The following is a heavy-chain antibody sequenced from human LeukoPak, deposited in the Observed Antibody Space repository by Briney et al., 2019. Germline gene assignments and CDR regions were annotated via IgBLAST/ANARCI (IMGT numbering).Heavy chain of an antibody. CDR3: ARGHGLFDY. V-gene: IGHV4-34*01. Sequence: SETLSLTCAVYGGSFSGYYWSWIRQPPGKGLEWIGEINHSGSTNYNPSLKSRVTISVDTSKNQFSLKLSSVTAADTAVYYCARGHGLFDYWGQGTLVTVSS. CDR2: INHSGST. CDR1: GGSFSGYY. J-gene: IGHJ4*02.